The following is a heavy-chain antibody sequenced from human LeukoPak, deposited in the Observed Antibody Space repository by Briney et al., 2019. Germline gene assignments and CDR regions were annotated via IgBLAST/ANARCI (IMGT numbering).Heavy chain of an antibody. V-gene: IGHV4-34*01. D-gene: IGHD4-17*01. CDR1: GGSFSGYY. CDR2: INHSGST. CDR3: ASNRVTTAQGVLDY. J-gene: IGHJ4*02. Sequence: SETLSLTCAVYGGSFSGYYWSWIRQPPGKGLKWIGEINHSGSTNYNPSLKSRVTISVDTSKNQFSLKLSSVTAADTAVYYCASNRVTTAQGVLDYWGQGTLVTVSS.